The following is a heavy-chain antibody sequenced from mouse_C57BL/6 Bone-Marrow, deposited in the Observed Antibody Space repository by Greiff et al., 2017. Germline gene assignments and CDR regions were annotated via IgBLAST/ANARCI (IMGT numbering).Heavy chain of an antibody. J-gene: IGHJ4*01. CDR1: GYSFTDYN. D-gene: IGHD3-2*02. Sequence: EVQLQQSGPELVKPGASVKISCKASGYSFTDYNMNWVKQSHGKSLEWIGVINPNYGTTSYNQKFKGKATLTVDQSSSTDYMQLNSLTSADSSVYNGERQRQLRIRKNAMDDWGQGTTVTVSS. CDR2: INPNYGTT. CDR3: ERQRQLRIRKNAMDD. V-gene: IGHV1-39*01.